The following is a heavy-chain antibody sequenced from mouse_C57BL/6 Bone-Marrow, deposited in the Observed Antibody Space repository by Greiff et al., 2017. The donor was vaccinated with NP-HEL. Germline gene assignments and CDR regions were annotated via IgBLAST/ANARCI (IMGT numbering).Heavy chain of an antibody. V-gene: IGHV1-18*01. Sequence: EVKLVESGPELVKPGASVKIPCKASGYTFTDYNMDWVKQSHGKSLEWIGDINPNNGGTIYNQKFKGKATLTVDKSSSTAYMELRSLTSEDTAVYYCARDPWFAYWGQGTLVTVSA. CDR1: GYTFTDYN. J-gene: IGHJ3*01. CDR2: INPNNGGT. CDR3: ARDPWFAY.